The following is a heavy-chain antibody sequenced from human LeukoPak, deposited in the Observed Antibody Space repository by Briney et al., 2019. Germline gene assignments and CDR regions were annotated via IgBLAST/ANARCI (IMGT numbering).Heavy chain of an antibody. J-gene: IGHJ4*02. Sequence: ASVKVSCKASGGTFSSYAISWVRQAPGQGLEWMGGIIPIFGTANYAQKFQGRVTITADKSTSTAYMELSSLRSEDTVVYYCARDGCSSTSCYMDYWGQGTLVTVSS. CDR1: GGTFSSYA. CDR2: IIPIFGTA. CDR3: ARDGCSSTSCYMDY. V-gene: IGHV1-69*06. D-gene: IGHD2-2*02.